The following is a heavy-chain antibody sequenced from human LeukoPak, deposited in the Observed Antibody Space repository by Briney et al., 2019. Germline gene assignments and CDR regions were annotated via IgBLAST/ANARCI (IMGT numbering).Heavy chain of an antibody. CDR3: ARDKIVGPTTLDN. CDR1: GFTFSGYW. D-gene: IGHD1-26*01. J-gene: IGHJ4*02. CDR2: IKQDGSEI. V-gene: IGHV3-7*01. Sequence: GGSLRLSCAASGFTFSGYWMSWVRQTPEKGLEWVANIKQDGSEIYYVDSVKGRFTISRDNAENSLYLQMNSLRADDTAVYYCARDKIVGPTTLDNWGQGTLVTVSS.